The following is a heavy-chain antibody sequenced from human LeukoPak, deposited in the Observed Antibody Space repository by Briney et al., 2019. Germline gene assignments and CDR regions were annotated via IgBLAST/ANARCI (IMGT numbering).Heavy chain of an antibody. Sequence: GGSLRLSCAASGFTFSSYSMNWVRQAPGKGLDWVSYISSSSSTIYYADSVKGRFTISRDNAKNSLYLQMNSLRAEDTAVYYCARDLADTAMPWDYWGQGTLVTVSS. D-gene: IGHD5-18*01. CDR2: ISSSSSTI. CDR1: GFTFSSYS. CDR3: ARDLADTAMPWDY. J-gene: IGHJ4*02. V-gene: IGHV3-48*04.